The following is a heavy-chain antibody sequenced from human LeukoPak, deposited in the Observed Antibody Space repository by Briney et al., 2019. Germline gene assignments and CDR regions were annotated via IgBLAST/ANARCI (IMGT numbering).Heavy chain of an antibody. CDR2: ISWNSGSI. Sequence: GGSLRLSCAASGFTSDDYAMHWVRQAPGKGLEWVSGISWNSGSIGYADSVKGRFTISRDNAKNSLYLQMNSLRAEDTALYYCAKGHDYGDYGALYYGMDVWGQGTTVTVSS. CDR1: GFTSDDYA. D-gene: IGHD4-17*01. CDR3: AKGHDYGDYGALYYGMDV. J-gene: IGHJ6*02. V-gene: IGHV3-9*02.